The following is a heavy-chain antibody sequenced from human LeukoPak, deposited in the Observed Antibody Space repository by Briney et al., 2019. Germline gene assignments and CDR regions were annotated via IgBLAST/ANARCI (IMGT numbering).Heavy chain of an antibody. V-gene: IGHV3-48*03. CDR1: GFTFSSYE. CDR2: ISSSGSTI. CDR3: ASIVVVPAAIS. D-gene: IGHD2-2*02. J-gene: IGHJ5*02. Sequence: GGSLRLSCAASGFTFSSYEMNWVRQAPGKGLEWVSYISSSGSTIYYADSVKGRFTISRDNAKNSLYLQMNSLRAEDTTVYYCASIVVVPAAISWGQGTLVTVSS.